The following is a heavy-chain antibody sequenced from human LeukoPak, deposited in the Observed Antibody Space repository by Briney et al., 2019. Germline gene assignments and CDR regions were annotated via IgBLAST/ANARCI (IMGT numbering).Heavy chain of an antibody. J-gene: IGHJ4*02. V-gene: IGHV3-48*04. CDR1: GFNFNNYS. D-gene: IGHD1-7*01. CDR3: SRLKLDY. CDR2: IGSSSLII. Sequence: GGSLILSCAASGFNFNNYSVNWVRQAPGKGLEWVSYIGSSSLIIYYADSVKGRFTISRDNAKNSLYLQMNSLRAEDTAVYYCSRLKLDYWGQGTLVTVSS.